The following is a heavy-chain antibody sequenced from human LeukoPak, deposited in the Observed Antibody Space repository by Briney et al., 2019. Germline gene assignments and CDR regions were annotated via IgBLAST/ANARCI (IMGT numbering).Heavy chain of an antibody. J-gene: IGHJ3*02. Sequence: PSETLSLTCTVSGGSISSYYWSWIRQPPGKGLEWIGYIYYSGSTKYKPSLKSRVTISVDTSKNQFSLKLSSVSAADTAVYYCARGRFLDAFDIWGQGTMVTVSS. CDR1: GGSISSYY. CDR3: ARGRFLDAFDI. D-gene: IGHD3-3*01. CDR2: IYYSGST. V-gene: IGHV4-59*01.